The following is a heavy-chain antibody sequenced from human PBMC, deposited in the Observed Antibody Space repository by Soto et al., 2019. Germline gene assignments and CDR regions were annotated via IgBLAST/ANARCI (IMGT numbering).Heavy chain of an antibody. D-gene: IGHD4-4*01. J-gene: IGHJ4*02. CDR1: GYTFSTYY. CDR2: INPSGGST. V-gene: IGHV1-46*01. CDR3: ARYDYNGYYFDY. Sequence: EASVKVSCKASGYTFSTYYMHWVRQAPGQGYEWMGIINPSGGSTTYAQKFQGRVTMTRDTSTTTAYMELSSLKSEDTAVYYCARYDYNGYYFDYWGQGTLVTVSS.